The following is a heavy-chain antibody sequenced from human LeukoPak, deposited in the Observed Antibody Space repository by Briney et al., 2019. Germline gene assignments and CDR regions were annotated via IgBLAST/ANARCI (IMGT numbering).Heavy chain of an antibody. Sequence: ASVKVSCKASGYTFTSYGISWVRQAPGQGLEWMGWISAYNGNTNYAQKLQGRVTMSTDTSTSTAYMELRSLRSDDTAVYYCARIEVATTNFDYWGQGTLVTVSS. J-gene: IGHJ4*02. CDR3: ARIEVATTNFDY. V-gene: IGHV1-18*01. D-gene: IGHD5-12*01. CDR2: ISAYNGNT. CDR1: GYTFTSYG.